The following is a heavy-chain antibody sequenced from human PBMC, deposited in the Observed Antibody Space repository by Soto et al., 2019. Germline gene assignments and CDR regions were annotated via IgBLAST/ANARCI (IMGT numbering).Heavy chain of an antibody. CDR1: GFSISTSGVA. J-gene: IGHJ4*02. CDR2: IYCDDDK. V-gene: IGHV2-5*02. Sequence: QITLQESGPTLVKPTQTLMLTCTISGFSISTSGVAVGWIRQPPGKALEWLALIYCDDDKRYIPSLKSSITITNDTSENQVVITMTNMHPVHTAIYQCASLMRSSSDWYAVFDYGGPGTRVTVSS. D-gene: IGHD6-19*01. CDR3: ASLMRSSSDWYAVFDY.